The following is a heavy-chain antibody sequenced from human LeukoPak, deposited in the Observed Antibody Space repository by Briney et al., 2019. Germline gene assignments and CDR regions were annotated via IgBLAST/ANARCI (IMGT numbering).Heavy chain of an antibody. CDR2: ISGSGDST. CDR3: ARGPYCSSTSCFSIGAFDI. Sequence: GGSLRLSCAASGFTFSSYAMSWVRQAPGKGLEWVSAISGSGDSTYYADSVKGRFSISRDNSKNTLYLQMNSLRAEDTAVYYCARGPYCSSTSCFSIGAFDIWGKGTTVTVSS. J-gene: IGHJ6*04. CDR1: GFTFSSYA. D-gene: IGHD2-2*01. V-gene: IGHV3-23*01.